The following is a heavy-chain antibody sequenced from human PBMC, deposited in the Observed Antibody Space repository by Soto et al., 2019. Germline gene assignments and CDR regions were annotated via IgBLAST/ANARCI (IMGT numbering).Heavy chain of an antibody. CDR3: AKDSNKYSSSLRGRYFDY. CDR1: GFTFTSYV. D-gene: IGHD3-22*01. CDR2: ISGGGSTA. J-gene: IGHJ4*02. Sequence: PGGSLRLSCAASGFTFTSYVMSWVRQAPGKGLEWVAGISGGGSTAFYADSVKGRFTISRDNAKNTVVLQMDSLRAEDTAIYYCAKDSNKYSSSLRGRYFDYWGQGTLVTVYS. V-gene: IGHV3-23*01.